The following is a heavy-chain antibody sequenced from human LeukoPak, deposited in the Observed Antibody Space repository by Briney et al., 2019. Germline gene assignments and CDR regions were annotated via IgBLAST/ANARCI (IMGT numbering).Heavy chain of an antibody. CDR2: IYPGDSDT. CDR3: ARQEITIFGVVRFDY. J-gene: IGHJ4*02. V-gene: IGHV5-51*01. Sequence: GESLKISCKGSGYSFTSYWIGWVRHMPGKGLEWMGIIYPGDSDTRYSPSFQGQVTISADKSISTAYLQWSSLKASDTAMYYCARQEITIFGVVRFDYWGQGTLVTVSS. CDR1: GYSFTSYW. D-gene: IGHD3-3*01.